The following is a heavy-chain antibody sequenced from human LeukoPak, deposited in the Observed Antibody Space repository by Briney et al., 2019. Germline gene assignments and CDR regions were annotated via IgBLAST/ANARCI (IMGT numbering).Heavy chain of an antibody. D-gene: IGHD6-13*01. CDR2: IYTSGST. J-gene: IGHJ4*02. V-gene: IGHV4-61*02. CDR1: GGSISSGSYY. Sequence: SQTLSLTXPVSGGSISSGSYYWSCLRQPAGKGLEWIGRIYTSGSTNYNPSLKSRVTISVDTSKNQFSLKLSSVTAADTDVYYCARENSSLDYWGQGTLVTVSS. CDR3: ARENSSLDY.